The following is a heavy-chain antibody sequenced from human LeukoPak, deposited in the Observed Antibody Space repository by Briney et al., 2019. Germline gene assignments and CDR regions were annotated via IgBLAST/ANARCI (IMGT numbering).Heavy chain of an antibody. V-gene: IGHV1-2*02. CDR3: ARGYYDSSGYATRDY. Sequence: ASVKVSCKASGYTFTGYYMHWVRQAPGQGLEWMGWINPNSGGTNYAQKFQGRVTMTRDTSISTAYMELSRLRSDDTAVYYCARGYYDSSGYATRDYWGQGTLVTVSS. D-gene: IGHD3-22*01. CDR2: INPNSGGT. J-gene: IGHJ4*02. CDR1: GYTFTGYY.